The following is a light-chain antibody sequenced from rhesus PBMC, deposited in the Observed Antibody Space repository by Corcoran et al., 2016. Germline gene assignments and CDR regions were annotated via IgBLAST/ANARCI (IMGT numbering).Light chain of an antibody. CDR1: ENVNNY. CDR3: QQNYGTPWT. Sequence: DIQMTQSPSSLSASVGDRVTITCRERENVNNYLNWYQQKPGKAPTLLIYKASTLQSGVPSRFSGSGSGTDSTFTISSLQSEDVATYFCQQNYGTPWTFGQGTKVEIK. CDR2: KAS. V-gene: IGKV1-74*01. J-gene: IGKJ1*01.